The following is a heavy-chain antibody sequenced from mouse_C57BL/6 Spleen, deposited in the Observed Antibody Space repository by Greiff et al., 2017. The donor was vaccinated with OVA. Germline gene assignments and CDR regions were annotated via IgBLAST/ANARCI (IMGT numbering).Heavy chain of an antibody. CDR1: GYTFTSYW. D-gene: IGHD4-1*01. CDR3: ARGLPQLTGTVDY. Sequence: QVQLQQPGAELVRPGTSVKLSCKASGYTFTSYWMHWVKQRPGQGLEWIGVIDPSDSYTNYNQKFKGKATLTVDTSSSTAYMQLSSLTSEDSAVYYCARGLPQLTGTVDYWGQGTTLTVSS. J-gene: IGHJ2*01. CDR2: IDPSDSYT. V-gene: IGHV1-59*01.